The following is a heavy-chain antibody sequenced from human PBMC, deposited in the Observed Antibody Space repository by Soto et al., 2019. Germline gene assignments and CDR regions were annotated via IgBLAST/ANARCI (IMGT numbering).Heavy chain of an antibody. J-gene: IGHJ4*02. CDR2: IYYSGST. Sequence: SETLSLTCTVSGGSISTSNYYWSWIRQHPGKGLEWIGYIYYSGSTYYNPSLKSRVTISVDASKNQFSLKLSSVTAADTAVYYCASSSGGRYYDYWGQGTLVPVSS. CDR3: ASSSGGRYYDY. D-gene: IGHD2-15*01. CDR1: GGSISTSNYY. V-gene: IGHV4-31*03.